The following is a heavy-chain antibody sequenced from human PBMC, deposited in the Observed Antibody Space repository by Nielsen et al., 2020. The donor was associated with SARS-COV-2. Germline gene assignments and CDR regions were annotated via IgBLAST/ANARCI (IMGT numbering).Heavy chain of an antibody. J-gene: IGHJ6*02. CDR2: IYSGGST. CDR1: GFTVSSNY. D-gene: IGHD6-13*01. V-gene: IGHV3-53*01. CDR3: ARGSSSWTQYKYGMDV. Sequence: GGSLRLSCAASGFTVSSNYMSWVRQAPGKGLEWVSVIYSGGSTYYADSVKGRFTISRDNAKNSLYLQMNSLRAEDTALYHCARGSSSWTQYKYGMDVWGQGTTVTVSS.